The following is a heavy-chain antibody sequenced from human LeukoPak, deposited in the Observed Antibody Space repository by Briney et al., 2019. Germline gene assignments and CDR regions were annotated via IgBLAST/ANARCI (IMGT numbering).Heavy chain of an antibody. V-gene: IGHV3-64*01. CDR1: GFTFSSYA. CDR2: ISSHGVST. J-gene: IGHJ6*02. CDR3: ARDLAPRSYYERGYFSYYAMDV. Sequence: GGSLRLSCVASGFTFSSYAMHWVRQAPGKGLEYVSAISSHGVSTYYANSVKGRFIISRDNSKNTLYLQMGSLRPEDMAVYYCARDLAPRSYYERGYFSYYAMDVWGQGTTVTVSS. D-gene: IGHD3-22*01.